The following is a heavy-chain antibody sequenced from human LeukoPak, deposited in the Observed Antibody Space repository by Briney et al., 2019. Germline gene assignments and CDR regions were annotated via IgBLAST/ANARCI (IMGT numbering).Heavy chain of an antibody. CDR3: ARGRSKVEYSSSSDDY. D-gene: IGHD6-6*01. CDR2: INHSGST. J-gene: IGHJ4*02. V-gene: IGHV4-34*01. CDR1: GGSFSGYY. Sequence: SETLSLTCAVYGGSFSGYYWSWIRQPPGKGLEWIGEINHSGSTNYNPSLKSRVTISVDTSKNQFSLKLSSVTAADTAVYYCARGRSKVEYSSSSDDYWGQGTLVTVSS.